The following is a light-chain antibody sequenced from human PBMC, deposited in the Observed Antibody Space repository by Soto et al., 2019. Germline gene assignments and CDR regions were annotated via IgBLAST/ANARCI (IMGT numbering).Light chain of an antibody. J-gene: IGKJ4*01. V-gene: IGKV3-20*01. CDR3: QQYGSSPLT. Sequence: EIVFTQSPRTLSLSPGERATLSCRASQNVNSNLAWYQQKPGQAPRFLIYGASTRATGIPDRFSGSGSGTDFTLTISRLEPEDFAVYYCQQYGSSPLTFGGGTKVDIK. CDR2: GAS. CDR1: QNVNSN.